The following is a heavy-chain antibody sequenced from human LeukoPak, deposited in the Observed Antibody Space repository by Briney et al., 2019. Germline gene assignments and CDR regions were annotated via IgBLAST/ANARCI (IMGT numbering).Heavy chain of an antibody. CDR3: ARIRDGYAEYYFDY. Sequence: SETLSLTCTVSGGSISSYYWSWIRQPPGKGLEWIGYIYYSGSTNYNPSLKSRVTISVDTSKNQFSLKLSSVTAADTAVYYCARIRDGYAEYYFDYWGQGTLVTVSA. D-gene: IGHD5-24*01. CDR2: IYYSGST. V-gene: IGHV4-59*08. J-gene: IGHJ4*02. CDR1: GGSISSYY.